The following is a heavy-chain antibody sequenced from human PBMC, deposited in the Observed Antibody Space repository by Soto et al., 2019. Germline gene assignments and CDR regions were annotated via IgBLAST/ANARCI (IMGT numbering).Heavy chain of an antibody. Sequence: ASVKVSCKASGYTFTGYYMHWVRQAPGQGLEWMGIINPSGGSTSYAQKFQGRVTMTRDTSTSTVYMELSSLRSEDTAVYYCARDDSSYAFDIWGQGTMVTVSS. CDR3: ARDDSSYAFDI. CDR1: GYTFTGYY. D-gene: IGHD3-22*01. J-gene: IGHJ3*02. V-gene: IGHV1-46*01. CDR2: INPSGGST.